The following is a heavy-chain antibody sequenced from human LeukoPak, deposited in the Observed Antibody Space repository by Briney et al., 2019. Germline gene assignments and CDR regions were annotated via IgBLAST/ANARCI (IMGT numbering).Heavy chain of an antibody. CDR2: TTGTDGST. CDR1: GFTPSPHA. D-gene: IGHD3/OR15-3a*01. Sequence: PVRSLSLSCASSGFTPSPHALGSVRQAPGKGLEWITATTGTDGSTYYADSVKGRFTISRDNSKDTLYLQMNSLGAEDTALYYCAKVTDYYFDFWGQGTLVTVSS. V-gene: IGHV3-23*01. J-gene: IGHJ4*02. CDR3: AKVTDYYFDF.